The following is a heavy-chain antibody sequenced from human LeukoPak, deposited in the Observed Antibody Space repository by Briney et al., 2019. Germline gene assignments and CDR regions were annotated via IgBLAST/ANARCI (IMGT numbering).Heavy chain of an antibody. V-gene: IGHV3-23*01. CDR3: AKTIRGYSYAHFDY. J-gene: IGHJ4*02. D-gene: IGHD5-18*01. Sequence: GGSLRLSCATSQFSFSNYGMSWVRHDPGKGLEWVSSFSAGDSTYYGDSVKGRFTISRDNSKNTLYLQMNSLRAEDTAVYYCAKTIRGYSYAHFDYWGQGTLVTVSS. CDR1: QFSFSNYG. CDR2: FSAGDST.